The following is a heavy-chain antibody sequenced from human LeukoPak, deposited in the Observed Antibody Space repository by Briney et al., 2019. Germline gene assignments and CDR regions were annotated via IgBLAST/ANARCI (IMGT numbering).Heavy chain of an antibody. V-gene: IGHV3-66*02. J-gene: IGHJ4*02. Sequence: GGSLRLSCAASGFTVSSNYMSWVRQAPGKGLEWVSVIYSGGSTYYADSVRGRFTISRDNSKNTLYLQMNSLRAEDTAVYYCAREETIAVAGSDYWGQGTLVTVSS. CDR3: AREETIAVAGSDY. CDR2: IYSGGST. D-gene: IGHD6-19*01. CDR1: GFTVSSNY.